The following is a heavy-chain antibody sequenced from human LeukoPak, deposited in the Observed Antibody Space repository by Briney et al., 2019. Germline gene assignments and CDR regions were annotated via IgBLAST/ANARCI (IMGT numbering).Heavy chain of an antibody. D-gene: IGHD5-18*01. CDR3: ARDEVGYSYGSVY. J-gene: IGHJ4*02. CDR2: INPNSGGT. Sequence: GASVKVSCKASGYTFTGYYMHWVRQAPGQGLEWMGWINPNSGGTNYAQKFQGRVTMTRDTSISTAYMELSRLRSDDTAVYYCARDEVGYSYGSVYWGQGTLVTVSS. V-gene: IGHV1-2*02. CDR1: GYTFTGYY.